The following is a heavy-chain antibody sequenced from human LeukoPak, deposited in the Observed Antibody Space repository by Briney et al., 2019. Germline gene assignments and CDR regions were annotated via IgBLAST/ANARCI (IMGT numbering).Heavy chain of an antibody. CDR2: IYHSGST. CDR1: GGSISSYY. CDR3: ARAVSGIYTRFFAAAGSFDY. Sequence: SETLSLTCTVSGGSISSYYWGWIRQPPGKGLEWIGSIYHSGSTYYNPSLKSRVTISVDTSKNQFSLKLSSVTAADTAVYYCARAVSGIYTRFFAAAGSFDYWGQGTLVTVSS. V-gene: IGHV4-38-2*02. D-gene: IGHD6-13*01. J-gene: IGHJ4*02.